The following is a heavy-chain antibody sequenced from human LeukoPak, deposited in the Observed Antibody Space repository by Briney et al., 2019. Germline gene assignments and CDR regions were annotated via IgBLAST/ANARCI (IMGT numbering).Heavy chain of an antibody. CDR2: INPSGGST. CDR3: ARCPDILTGLPENNWFDP. V-gene: IGHV1-46*01. J-gene: IGHJ5*02. Sequence: ASVKVSCKASGYTFTSYYMHWVRQAPGQGLEWMGLINPSGGSTSYAQKFQGRVTITADESTSTAYMELSSLRSEDTAVYYCARCPDILTGLPENNWFDPWGQGTLVTVSS. D-gene: IGHD3-9*01. CDR1: GYTFTSYY.